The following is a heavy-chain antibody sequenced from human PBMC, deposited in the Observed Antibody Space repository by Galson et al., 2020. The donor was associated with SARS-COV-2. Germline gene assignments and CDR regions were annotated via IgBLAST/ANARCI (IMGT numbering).Heavy chain of an antibody. D-gene: IGHD2-2*01. CDR1: GGSIGSTNW. CDR3: ARGNMRWSSCLFEY. V-gene: IGHV4-4*02. CDR2: IYHSGST. J-gene: IGHJ4*02. Sequence: SETLSLTCAVSGGSIGSTNWWSWVRQPPGKGLEWIGEIYHSGSTNYNVSLKSRVTISVDKSKNQFSLKLSSVTAADTAVYYCARGNMRWSSCLFEYWGQGSLVTVSS.